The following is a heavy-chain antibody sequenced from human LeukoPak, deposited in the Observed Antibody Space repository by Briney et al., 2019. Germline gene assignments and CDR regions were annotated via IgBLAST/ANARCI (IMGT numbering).Heavy chain of an antibody. CDR1: GFTFDDYG. V-gene: IGHV3-20*04. CDR3: ARCSRSSTDCYSAFDI. CDR2: ITNWNGGST. D-gene: IGHD2-2*02. Sequence: GGSLRLSCEASGFTFDDYGMSWVRQSTGKGLEGVSAITNWNGGSTGYADSVRGRFTISRDNAKNSLYLQMNSLRAEDTALYYCARCSRSSTDCYSAFDIWGQETMVTVSS. J-gene: IGHJ3*02.